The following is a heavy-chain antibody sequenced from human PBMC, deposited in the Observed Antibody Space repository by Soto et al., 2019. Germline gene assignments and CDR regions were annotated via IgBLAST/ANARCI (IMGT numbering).Heavy chain of an antibody. D-gene: IGHD3-9*01. Sequence: VQLVESGGGLVQPGGSLRLSCAASGFSFSDHYMDWVRQAPGKGLEWVGRTRNKANSYTTEYAASVKGRFVISRDDSKNSLYLQMNSLSSEDTAVYYCARVDRSYYFDYWGQGTLVTVSS. CDR2: TRNKANSYTT. V-gene: IGHV3-72*01. CDR3: ARVDRSYYFDY. CDR1: GFSFSDHY. J-gene: IGHJ4*02.